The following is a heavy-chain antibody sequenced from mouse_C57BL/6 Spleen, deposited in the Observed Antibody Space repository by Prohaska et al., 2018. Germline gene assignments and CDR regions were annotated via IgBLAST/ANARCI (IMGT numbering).Heavy chain of an antibody. V-gene: IGHV2-2*01. CDR1: GFSLTSYG. D-gene: IGHD4-1*01. CDR3: ARNRGTGYYAMDY. Sequence: QVQLKQSGPGLVQPSQSLSITCTVSGFSLTSYGVHWVRQSPGKGLEWLGVIWSGGSTDYNAAFITRLSISKDNSKGQVFFKMNSLQADDTAIYYCARNRGTGYYAMDYWGQGTSVTVSS. J-gene: IGHJ4*01. CDR2: IWSGGST.